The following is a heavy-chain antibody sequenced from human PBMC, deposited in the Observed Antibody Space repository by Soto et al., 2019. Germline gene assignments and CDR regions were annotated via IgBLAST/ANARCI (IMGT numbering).Heavy chain of an antibody. CDR2: ILNDASGH. J-gene: IGHJ4*02. Sequence: QVQLVESGGGVVQPGTSLRLSCAASGFTFSRHGMHWVRQTPGKGLEWLAVILNDASGHWYADSVKGRFTISRDNFENTLYLQMNGLSLEDTAMYYCARDDDYPDNGFDYWGQGTRVTVSS. D-gene: IGHD4-17*01. V-gene: IGHV3-33*01. CDR3: ARDDDYPDNGFDY. CDR1: GFTFSRHG.